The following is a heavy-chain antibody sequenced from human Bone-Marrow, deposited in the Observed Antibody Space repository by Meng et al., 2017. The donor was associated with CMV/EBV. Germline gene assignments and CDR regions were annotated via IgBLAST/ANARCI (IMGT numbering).Heavy chain of an antibody. CDR3: ATDRPEVLAQIDF. D-gene: IGHD3-3*02. CDR2: IKSGGGTT. Sequence: GGSLRLSCAASGFTFANAWMSWVRQAPGKGLEWVARIKSGGGTTEYAAPVRGRFSISRDDSYNTLYLQMNSLKTEDTAIYYCATDRPEVLAQIDFWGQGTRVTGSS. J-gene: IGHJ4*02. V-gene: IGHV3-15*01. CDR1: GFTFANAW.